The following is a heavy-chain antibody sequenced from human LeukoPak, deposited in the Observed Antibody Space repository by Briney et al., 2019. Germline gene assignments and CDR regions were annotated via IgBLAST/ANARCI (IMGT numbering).Heavy chain of an antibody. J-gene: IGHJ4*02. CDR2: IYYSGST. V-gene: IGHV4-59*08. D-gene: IGHD3-22*01. Sequence: SETLSLTCTVSGGSISSYYWSWIRQPPGKGLEWIGYIYYSGSTNYNPSLKSRVTISVDTSKNQFSLKLSSVTAADTAVYYCARLGYYDSSGYYAYFDYWGQGTLVTVSS. CDR3: ARLGYYDSSGYYAYFDY. CDR1: GGSISSYY.